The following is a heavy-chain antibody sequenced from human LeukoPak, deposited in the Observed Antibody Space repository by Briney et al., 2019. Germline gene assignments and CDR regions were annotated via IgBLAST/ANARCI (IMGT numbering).Heavy chain of an antibody. Sequence: SQTLSLTCTVSGGSISSGGYYWSWIRQPPGKGLEWIGYICHSGSTYYNPSLKSRVTISVDRSKNQFSLKLSSVTAADTAVYYCARGGRDIVVVPAPGGYFDYWGQGTLVTVSS. V-gene: IGHV4-30-2*01. D-gene: IGHD2-2*01. CDR2: ICHSGST. CDR1: GGSISSGGYY. CDR3: ARGGRDIVVVPAPGGYFDY. J-gene: IGHJ4*02.